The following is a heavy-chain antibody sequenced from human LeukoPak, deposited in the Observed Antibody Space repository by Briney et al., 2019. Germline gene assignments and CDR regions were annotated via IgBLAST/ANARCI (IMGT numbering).Heavy chain of an antibody. J-gene: IGHJ4*02. D-gene: IGHD2-15*01. CDR1: GGSVSSGSFY. CDR3: ARDTGYCSGGSCYHNYFDF. CDR2: IYYTGST. V-gene: IGHV4-61*01. Sequence: PSETLSLTCTVSGGSVSSGSFYWSWIRQTPGKGLEWIVYIYYTGSTNYNPSLKSRVTISVDTSKNQFSLKLSSVTAADTAVYYCARDTGYCSGGSCYHNYFDFWGQGALVTVSS.